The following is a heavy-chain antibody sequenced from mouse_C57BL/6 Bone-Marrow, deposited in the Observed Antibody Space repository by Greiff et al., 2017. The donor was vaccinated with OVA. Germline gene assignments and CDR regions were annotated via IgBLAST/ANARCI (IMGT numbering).Heavy chain of an antibody. CDR2: INPSNGGT. CDR1: GYTFTSYW. Sequence: VQLQQPGTELVKPGASVKLSCKASGYTFTSYWMHWVKQRPGQGLEWIGNINPSNGGTNYNEKFKSKATLTVDKSSSTAYMQLSSLTSEDSGVCEGARSRGSSSDYWGQGTTLTVSS. D-gene: IGHD1-1*01. V-gene: IGHV1-53*01. CDR3: ARSRGSSSDY. J-gene: IGHJ2*01.